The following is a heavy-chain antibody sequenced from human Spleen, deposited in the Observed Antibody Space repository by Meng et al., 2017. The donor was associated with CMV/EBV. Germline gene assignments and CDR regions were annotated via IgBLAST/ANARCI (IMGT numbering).Heavy chain of an antibody. CDR2: IYSGGSK. CDR3: ARSTAGSYYYYGMDV. J-gene: IGHJ6*02. V-gene: IGHV3-53*01. D-gene: IGHD6-13*01. CDR1: GFAVSSSY. Sequence: GESLKISCAASGFAVSSSYMSWVRQAPGKGLEWVSVIYSGGSKYYAGSVKGRFTTSRDNSKNTLYLQMNSLRAEDTAVYYCARSTAGSYYYYGMDVWGQGTTVTVSS.